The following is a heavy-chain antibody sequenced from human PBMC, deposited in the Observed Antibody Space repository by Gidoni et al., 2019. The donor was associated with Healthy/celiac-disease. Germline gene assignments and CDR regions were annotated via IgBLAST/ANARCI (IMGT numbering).Heavy chain of an antibody. CDR3: TTDRGSLDY. CDR2: IKSKTDGGTT. CDR1: GFTFSNAW. D-gene: IGHD3-10*01. V-gene: IGHV3-15*01. Sequence: EVQLVESGGGLVKPGGSLRLYCAASGFTFSNAWMSWVRQAPGKGLEWGGRIKSKTDGGTTDYAAPVKGRFTISRDESKNTLYLQMNSLKTEDTAVYYCTTDRGSLDYWGQGTLVTVSS. J-gene: IGHJ4*02.